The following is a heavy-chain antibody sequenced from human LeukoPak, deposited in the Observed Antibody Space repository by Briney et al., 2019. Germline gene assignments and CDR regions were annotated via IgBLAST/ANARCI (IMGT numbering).Heavy chain of an antibody. V-gene: IGHV3-23*01. J-gene: IGHJ4*02. CDR1: GFTFNNYA. CDR2: IDGSGSST. D-gene: IGHD3-10*01. CDR3: AKYFYDSGSYSFDY. Sequence: GGSLRLSCAVSGFTFNNYAMSWVRQAPAKGLEWVSAIDGSGSSTYYADSAQGRFIISRDNSKNTLYLQMNSLKAEDTAAYYCAKYFYDSGSYSFDYWGQGALVTVSS.